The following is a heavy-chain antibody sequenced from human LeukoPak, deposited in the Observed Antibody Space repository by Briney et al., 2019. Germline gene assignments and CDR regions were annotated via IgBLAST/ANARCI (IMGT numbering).Heavy chain of an antibody. J-gene: IGHJ4*02. CDR3: ARGRFLEWLLP. Sequence: ASVKVSCEASGYTFTTYGISWVRQAPGQGLEWMGWISAYNGKTNYAQKLQGRVTMTTDTSTSTAYMELRSLRSDDTAVYYCARGRFLEWLLPWGQGTLVTVSS. CDR2: ISAYNGKT. CDR1: GYTFTTYG. V-gene: IGHV1-18*01. D-gene: IGHD3-3*01.